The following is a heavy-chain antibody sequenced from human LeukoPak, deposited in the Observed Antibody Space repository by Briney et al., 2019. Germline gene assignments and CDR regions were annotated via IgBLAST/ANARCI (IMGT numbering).Heavy chain of an antibody. J-gene: IGHJ4*02. V-gene: IGHV1-2*02. CDR1: GYTFTRHY. Sequence: GASVKVSCKASGYTFTRHYVNWVRQAPGQGLEWMGWINPNSGGTNYAQKFQGRVTMTRDTSISTAYMELSRLRSDDTAVYYCARPAEPGYYYDSSGLFDYWGQGTLVTVSS. D-gene: IGHD3-22*01. CDR2: INPNSGGT. CDR3: ARPAEPGYYYDSSGLFDY.